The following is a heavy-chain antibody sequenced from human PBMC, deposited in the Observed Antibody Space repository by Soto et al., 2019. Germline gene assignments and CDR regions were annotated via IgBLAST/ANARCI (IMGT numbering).Heavy chain of an antibody. V-gene: IGHV3-9*01. CDR2: ISWNSGSI. CDR1: GFTFDDYG. CDR3: ARATGTVTKQPCDY. Sequence: PGGSLRLSCAASGFTFDDYGMHWVRQAPGKGLEWVSGISWNSGSIGYADSVKGRFTISRDNARNSLYLQMNSLTAEDTALYYCARATGTVTKQPCDYWGQGTLVTVSS. J-gene: IGHJ4*02. D-gene: IGHD4-17*01.